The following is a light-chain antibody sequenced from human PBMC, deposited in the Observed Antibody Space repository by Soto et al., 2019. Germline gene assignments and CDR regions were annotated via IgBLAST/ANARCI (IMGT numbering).Light chain of an antibody. V-gene: IGLV2-23*02. CDR3: CSYAGSSTHYV. CDR2: KVT. CDR1: SSDVGSYNL. J-gene: IGLJ1*01. Sequence: QSVLTQPASVSGSPGQSITISCTGTSSDVGSYNLVSWYQQHPGKAPKLMIFKVTKRPSGVSSRFSGSKSDNTASLTISGLQTEDEADYYCCSYAGSSTHYVFGTGTKVTVL.